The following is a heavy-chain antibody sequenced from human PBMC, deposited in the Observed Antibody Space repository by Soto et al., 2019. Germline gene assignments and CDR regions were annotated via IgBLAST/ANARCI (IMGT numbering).Heavy chain of an antibody. CDR1: GYMFSTYD. D-gene: IGHD1-20*01. Sequence: QVQLVQSGAEVKKPGASVKVSCKASGYMFSTYDINWVRQAPGQGLEWMGWLNPNSGNTGYAQKFQGRVTMTRNTSINTAYMELSSLGYDDTAVYFCARVHRYNWNDEGWFDPWGPGTLVTVSS. V-gene: IGHV1-8*01. CDR2: LNPNSGNT. J-gene: IGHJ5*02. CDR3: ARVHRYNWNDEGWFDP.